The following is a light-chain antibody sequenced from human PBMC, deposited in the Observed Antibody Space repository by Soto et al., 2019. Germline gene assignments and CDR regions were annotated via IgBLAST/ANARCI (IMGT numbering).Light chain of an antibody. V-gene: IGKV1-33*01. CDR1: QDIRKY. CDR2: GAS. CDR3: QRYDNLPPFT. Sequence: DIQMTQSPSSLSASVGDRVTITCQASQDIRKYLNWYQQKPGRAPKLLIYGASNLETGVPSRFSGSGYWTDFLFTISSLQPEDIATYYCQRYDNLPPFTFGPGTKVAIK. J-gene: IGKJ3*01.